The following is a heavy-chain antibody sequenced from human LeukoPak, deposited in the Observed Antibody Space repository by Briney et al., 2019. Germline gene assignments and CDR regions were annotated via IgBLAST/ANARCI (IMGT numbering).Heavy chain of an antibody. D-gene: IGHD7-27*01. J-gene: IGHJ4*02. CDR3: ARDSNWVGGGYFDY. CDR1: GFTFSRYW. CDR2: IKQDGSEK. V-gene: IGHV3-7*01. Sequence: TGGSLRLSCAASGFTFSRYWMSWVRQAPGKGLEWVGNIKQDGSEKYYVDSVKGRFTISRDNAKNSLYLQMNSLRAEDTAVYYCARDSNWVGGGYFDYWGQGTLVTVSS.